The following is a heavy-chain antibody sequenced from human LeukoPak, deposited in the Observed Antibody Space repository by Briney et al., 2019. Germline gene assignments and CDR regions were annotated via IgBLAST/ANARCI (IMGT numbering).Heavy chain of an antibody. V-gene: IGHV3-21*01. D-gene: IGHD6-19*01. Sequence: KPGGSLRLSCAASGFTFSSYSMNWVRQAPGKGLEWVSSISSISSYIYYADSVKGRFTISRDNAKNSLYLQMNSLSAEDTAVYYCAREEQWLADYWGQGTLVTVSS. CDR1: GFTFSSYS. CDR2: ISSISSYI. CDR3: AREEQWLADY. J-gene: IGHJ4*02.